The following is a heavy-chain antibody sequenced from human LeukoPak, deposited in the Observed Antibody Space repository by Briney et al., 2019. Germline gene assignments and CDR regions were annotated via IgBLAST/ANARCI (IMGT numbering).Heavy chain of an antibody. J-gene: IGHJ5*02. D-gene: IGHD1-1*01. CDR1: GYTFTSYA. Sequence: GASVKVSCKASGYTFTSYAMNWVRQAPGQGLEWMGWINTNTGNPTYAQGFTGRFVFSLATSVSTAYLQISSLKAEDTAVYYCAHIFTTGTTEAWFDPWGQGTLVTVSS. CDR2: INTNTGNP. V-gene: IGHV7-4-1*02. CDR3: AHIFTTGTTEAWFDP.